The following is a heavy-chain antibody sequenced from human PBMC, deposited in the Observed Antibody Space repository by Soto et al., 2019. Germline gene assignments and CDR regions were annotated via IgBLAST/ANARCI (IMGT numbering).Heavy chain of an antibody. CDR3: GRDLTRNASCIDP. V-gene: IGHV4-30-4*01. Sequence: PSETLSLTCSVSGDYIHVGGYYWTWIRQGPGKGLEWMGYIYYTGKTYYNPSLDSRLTMSVDRSKNQFSLRLTSVTAADTAVYFCGRDLTRNASCIDPWGQGTLVTVSS. D-gene: IGHD2-2*01. CDR1: GDYIHVGGYY. J-gene: IGHJ5*02. CDR2: IYYTGKT.